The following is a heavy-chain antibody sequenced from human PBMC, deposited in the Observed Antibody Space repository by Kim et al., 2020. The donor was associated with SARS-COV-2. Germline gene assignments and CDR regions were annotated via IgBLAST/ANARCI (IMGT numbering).Heavy chain of an antibody. CDR2: IYPGDSDT. Sequence: GESLKISCKASEYTFNNYWIGWVRQMPGKGLQWLGIIYPGDSDTKYNPSGQGQVTISADWSLTTAYLQWSSLKASDTAIYYCARAPSATFSPYYFAYWGQGTLSTVSS. D-gene: IGHD1-26*01. V-gene: IGHV5-51*01. J-gene: IGHJ4*02. CDR1: EYTFNNYW. CDR3: ARAPSATFSPYYFAY.